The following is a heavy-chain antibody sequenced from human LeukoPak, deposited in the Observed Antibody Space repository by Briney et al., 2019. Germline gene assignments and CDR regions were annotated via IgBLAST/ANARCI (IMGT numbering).Heavy chain of an antibody. D-gene: IGHD1-1*01. J-gene: IGHJ6*03. CDR3: AKNIRQLGTYYYYMDV. V-gene: IGHV3-48*03. CDR2: ISSSGSTI. Sequence: GGSLRLSCAASGFTFSSYEMNWARQAPGKGLEWVSYISSSGSTIYYADSVKGRFTISRDNAKNSLYLQMNSLRAEDTAVYYCAKNIRQLGTYYYYMDVWGKGTTVTVSS. CDR1: GFTFSSYE.